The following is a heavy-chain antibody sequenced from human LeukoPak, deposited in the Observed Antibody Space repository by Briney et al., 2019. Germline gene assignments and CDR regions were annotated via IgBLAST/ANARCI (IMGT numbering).Heavy chain of an antibody. CDR2: ISSSSDTT. Sequence: GGSLRLSCAASGFIFRDHSMHWVRQAPGKGPEWVSYISSSSDTTYYADSVKGRFTISRDNAKNSLYLQMNSLRAEDTAVYYCARAISSSWSFYYYYMDVWGKGTTVTVSS. J-gene: IGHJ6*03. V-gene: IGHV3-48*04. D-gene: IGHD6-13*01. CDR3: ARAISSSWSFYYYYMDV. CDR1: GFIFRDHS.